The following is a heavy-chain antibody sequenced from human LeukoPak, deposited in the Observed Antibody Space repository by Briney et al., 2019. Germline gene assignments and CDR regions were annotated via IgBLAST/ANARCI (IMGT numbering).Heavy chain of an antibody. CDR2: ISPDGSTT. Sequence: PGGSLRLSCAASGFTFSNAWMSWVRQAPGKGLVWVSRISPDGSTTNYADSVKGRFTISRDNAKNTLFLQMNSLRAEDTAVYYCVRGRSTYYGYFDYWGQGTLVTVSS. J-gene: IGHJ4*02. CDR3: VRGRSTYYGYFDY. CDR1: GFTFSNAW. V-gene: IGHV3-74*01. D-gene: IGHD3-10*01.